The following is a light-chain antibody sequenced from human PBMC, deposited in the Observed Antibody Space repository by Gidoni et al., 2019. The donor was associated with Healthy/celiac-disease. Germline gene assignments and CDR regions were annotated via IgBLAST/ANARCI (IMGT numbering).Light chain of an antibody. V-gene: IGKV4-1*01. Sequence: DIVMTQSPDSLAVSLGERATINCKSSQSVLYSSNNKNYLAWYQQKPGQPPKLLIYWASTRESGVPDRFRDSGSGTDFTLTISSLQAEDVAVYYCQQYYSTPPEFTFGPGTKVDIK. CDR1: QSVLYSSNNKNY. CDR3: QQYYSTPPEFT. CDR2: WAS. J-gene: IGKJ3*01.